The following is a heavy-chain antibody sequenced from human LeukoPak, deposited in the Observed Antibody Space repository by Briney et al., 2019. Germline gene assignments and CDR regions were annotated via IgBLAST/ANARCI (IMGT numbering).Heavy chain of an antibody. CDR1: GFTVSSDE. J-gene: IGHJ1*01. CDR2: ISSSSSTI. V-gene: IGHV3-48*03. CDR3: ASIAVAGTAEYFQQ. D-gene: IGHD6-19*01. Sequence: GGSVRLSCGSSGFTVSSDEMSWLRPAAEGGLGMVACISSSSSTIYYAHSVKGRFTISRDNAKNSLYLQMNSLRSEDMAVYYFASIAVAGTAEYFQQWGQGTMVTVSS.